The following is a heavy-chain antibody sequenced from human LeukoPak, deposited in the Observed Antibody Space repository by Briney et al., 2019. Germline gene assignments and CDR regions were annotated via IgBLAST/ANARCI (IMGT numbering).Heavy chain of an antibody. D-gene: IGHD3-22*01. CDR2: ITGSGGKT. J-gene: IGHJ1*01. CDR1: GFTFTNYA. Sequence: GGSLRLSCEASGFTFTNYAMAWVRQGPGKGLEGVSGITGSGGKTYYADSVRGRFTISRDNPKNTLYLQMNSLRAEDTAMYYCATQTLTTPLGPDYYDSSGQVWEHWGQGTLVTVSS. V-gene: IGHV3-23*01. CDR3: ATQTLTTPLGPDYYDSSGQVWEH.